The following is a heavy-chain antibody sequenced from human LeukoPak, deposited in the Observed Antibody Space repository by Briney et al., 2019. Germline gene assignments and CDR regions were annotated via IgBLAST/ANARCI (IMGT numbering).Heavy chain of an antibody. J-gene: IGHJ5*02. D-gene: IGHD6-13*01. CDR1: GYTFTNYG. Sequence: ASVKVSCKASGYTFTNYGVNWVRQAPGKGLEWMGGFDPEDGETIYAQKFQGRVTMTEDTSTDTAYMELSSLRSEDTAVYYCATDRLHSSWYRSGWFDPWGQGTLVTVSS. V-gene: IGHV1-24*01. CDR2: FDPEDGET. CDR3: ATDRLHSSWYRSGWFDP.